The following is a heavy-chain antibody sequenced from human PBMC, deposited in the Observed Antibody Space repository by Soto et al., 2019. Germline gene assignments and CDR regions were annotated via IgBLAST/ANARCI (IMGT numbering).Heavy chain of an antibody. D-gene: IGHD3-3*01. CDR3: ARGEHVLRFLEWLSPDYYYYGMDV. CDR1: GGSFSGYY. CDR2: INHSGST. Sequence: SETLSLTCAVYGGSFSGYYWSWIRQPPGKGLEWIREINHSGSTNYNPSLKSRVTISVDTSKNQFSLKLSSVTAADTAVYYCARGEHVLRFLEWLSPDYYYYGMDVWGQGTTLTVSS. V-gene: IGHV4-34*01. J-gene: IGHJ6*02.